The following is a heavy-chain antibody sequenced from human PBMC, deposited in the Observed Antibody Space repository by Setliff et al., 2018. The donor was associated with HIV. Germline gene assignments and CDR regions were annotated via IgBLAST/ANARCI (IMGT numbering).Heavy chain of an antibody. D-gene: IGHD4-17*01. J-gene: IGHJ4*02. Sequence: SETLSLTCAVYGGSFSDYYWSWIRQPPGKGLEWIGEINHSGSSNYNPSLKSRVTISVDTSKNQFSLKLSSVTAADTAVYYCAGRRSRYGDSYYWGQGTLVTVSS. CDR1: GGSFSDYY. CDR3: AGRRSRYGDSYY. CDR2: INHSGSS. V-gene: IGHV4-34*01.